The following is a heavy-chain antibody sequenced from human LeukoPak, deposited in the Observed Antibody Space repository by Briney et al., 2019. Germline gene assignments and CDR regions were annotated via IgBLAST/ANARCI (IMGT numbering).Heavy chain of an antibody. CDR3: ARGAVRGNANFDY. Sequence: SQTLSLTCAISGDSVSGSPAVWNWIRQSPSRGLEWLGRAYYRSQWYIDYAVAVKGRITITPDTSKNQFSLQLNSVTPEDTAVYYCARGAVRGNANFDYWGQGTLVTVSS. D-gene: IGHD3-10*01. V-gene: IGHV6-1*01. CDR1: GDSVSGSPAV. J-gene: IGHJ4*02. CDR2: AYYRSQWYI.